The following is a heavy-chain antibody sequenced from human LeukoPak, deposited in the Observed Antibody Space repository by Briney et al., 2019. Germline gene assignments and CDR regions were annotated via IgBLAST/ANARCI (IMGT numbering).Heavy chain of an antibody. Sequence: ASVKVSCKASGYTFTGYYMHWVRQAPGQGLEWMGWISANNGSTNYAQKFQGRVTMTTDTSTSTVYMELRSLRSDDTAMYYCARRGGKNYGDYLLYYYYMDVWGKGTTVTVSS. V-gene: IGHV1-18*04. D-gene: IGHD4-17*01. CDR1: GYTFTGYY. CDR3: ARRGGKNYGDYLLYYYYMDV. J-gene: IGHJ6*03. CDR2: ISANNGST.